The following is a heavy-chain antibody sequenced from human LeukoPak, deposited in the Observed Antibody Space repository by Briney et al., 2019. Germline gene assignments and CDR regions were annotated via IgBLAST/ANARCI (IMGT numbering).Heavy chain of an antibody. J-gene: IGHJ6*03. V-gene: IGHV4-39*01. Sequence: SETLSLTCTVSGGSISSNSYYWGWIRQPPGKGLEWIGSIYYSGSTYYNPSLKSRVTISVDTSKNQFSLKLSSVTGADTAVYYCARHQGNYYDYYYYMDVWGKGTTVTVSS. D-gene: IGHD3-10*01. CDR1: GGSISSNSYY. CDR2: IYYSGST. CDR3: ARHQGNYYDYYYYMDV.